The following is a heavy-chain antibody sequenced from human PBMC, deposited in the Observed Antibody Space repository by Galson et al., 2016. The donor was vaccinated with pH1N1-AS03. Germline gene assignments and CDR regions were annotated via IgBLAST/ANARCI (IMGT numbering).Heavy chain of an antibody. J-gene: IGHJ4*02. CDR3: ARESGPGGDYADVLDY. D-gene: IGHD4-17*01. V-gene: IGHV3-21*01. CDR1: GFSISTYS. CDR2: ISSIGSYI. Sequence: SLRLSCAASGFSISTYSMNWVRQAPGKGLEWVSSISSIGSYIYYADSVTGRSTISRDNAKNSLYLQMNSLRAEDTAVYFCARESGPGGDYADVLDYWGQGTLVTVSS.